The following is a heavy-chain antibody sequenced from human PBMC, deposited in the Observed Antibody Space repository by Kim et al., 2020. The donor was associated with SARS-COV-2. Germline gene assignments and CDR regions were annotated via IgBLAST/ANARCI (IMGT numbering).Heavy chain of an antibody. CDR3: ARHRTLPPPDSHFPNVPRGSYWYFDL. CDR2: IYPGDSDT. V-gene: IGHV5-51*01. Sequence: GESLKISCKGSGYSFTSYWIGWVRQMPGKGLEWMGIIYPGDSDTRYSPSFQGQVTISADKSISTAYLQWSSLKASDTAMYYCARHRTLPPPDSHFPNVPRGSYWYFDLWGRGTLVTVSS. D-gene: IGHD3-3*02. J-gene: IGHJ2*01. CDR1: GYSFTSYW.